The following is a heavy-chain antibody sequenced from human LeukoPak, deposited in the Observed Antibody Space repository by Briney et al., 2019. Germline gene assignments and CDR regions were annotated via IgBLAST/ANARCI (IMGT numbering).Heavy chain of an antibody. CDR3: ARLNGGPLNYYYYYMDV. CDR1: GGSISSSSYY. D-gene: IGHD2-8*01. Sequence: SETLSLTCTVSGGSISSSSYYWGWIRQLPGKGLEWIGSIYYSGSTYYNPSLKSRVTISVDTSKNQFSLKLSSVTAADTAVYYCARLNGGPLNYYYYYMDVWGKGTTVTISS. V-gene: IGHV4-39*07. J-gene: IGHJ6*03. CDR2: IYYSGST.